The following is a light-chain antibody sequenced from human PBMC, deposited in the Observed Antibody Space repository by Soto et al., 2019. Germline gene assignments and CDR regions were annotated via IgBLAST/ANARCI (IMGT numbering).Light chain of an antibody. CDR1: SSDIGGYNY. V-gene: IGLV2-14*03. CDR2: NVN. Sequence: QSALTQPASVSGSPGQSITISCTGTSSDIGGYNYVSWYQRHPGRAPKLIIYNVNDRSPWISDRFSGSKSDNAASLTISGLQTEDEADYLCSSYTSTGPQVLFGGGTKVTVL. J-gene: IGLJ2*01. CDR3: SSYTSTGPQVL.